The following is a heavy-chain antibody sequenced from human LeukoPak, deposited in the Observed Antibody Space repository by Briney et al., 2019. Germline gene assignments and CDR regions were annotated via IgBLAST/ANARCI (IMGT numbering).Heavy chain of an antibody. CDR2: IYYSGST. J-gene: IGHJ4*02. CDR3: AGAGYCSSTSCYGY. D-gene: IGHD2-2*03. V-gene: IGHV4-39*07. CDR1: GGSISSSSYY. Sequence: PSETLSLTCTVSGGSISSSSYYWGWIRQPPGKGLEWIGSIYYSGSTYYNPSLKSRVTISVDTSKNQFSLKLSSVTAADTAVYYCAGAGYCSSTSCYGYWGQGTLVAVSS.